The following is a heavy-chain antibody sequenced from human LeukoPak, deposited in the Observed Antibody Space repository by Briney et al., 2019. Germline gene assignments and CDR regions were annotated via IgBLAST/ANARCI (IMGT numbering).Heavy chain of an antibody. Sequence: GGSLRLSCAASGFTFSSYEMNWVRQAPGKGLEWVSYISSSGSTIHYADSVKGRFTISRDNAKNSLYLQMNSLRAEDTAVYYCARALLPVRFLGYYGMDVWGQGTTVTVSS. CDR2: ISSSGSTI. V-gene: IGHV3-48*03. D-gene: IGHD3-3*01. J-gene: IGHJ6*02. CDR1: GFTFSSYE. CDR3: ARALLPVRFLGYYGMDV.